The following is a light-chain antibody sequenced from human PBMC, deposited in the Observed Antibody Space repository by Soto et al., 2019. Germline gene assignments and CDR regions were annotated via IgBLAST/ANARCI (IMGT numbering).Light chain of an antibody. CDR1: QSVSSD. J-gene: IGKJ4*01. Sequence: ERVMTQAPATLSVSPGERATLSCRASQSVSSDLAWYQQKPGQGPRLLIYGAFNRDTGVPARFSGSGSGTEFTLTFSRLQSEDFAVYYCQQYNNWPLTFGGGTKVEIK. CDR3: QQYNNWPLT. V-gene: IGKV3-15*01. CDR2: GAF.